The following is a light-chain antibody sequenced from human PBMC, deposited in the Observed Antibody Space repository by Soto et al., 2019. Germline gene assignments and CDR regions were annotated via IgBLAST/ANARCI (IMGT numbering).Light chain of an antibody. V-gene: IGLV2-14*01. CDR2: DVS. J-gene: IGLJ2*01. Sequence: QSALTQPASVSGSPGDSITISCTGTSSDVGRYGYVSWYQQHPGRAPTLLIYDVSKRPSGVSNRFSGSKSGNTASLTISGLQPEDEADYYCTSHASGDSTVFGGGTKLTVL. CDR1: SSDVGRYGY. CDR3: TSHASGDSTV.